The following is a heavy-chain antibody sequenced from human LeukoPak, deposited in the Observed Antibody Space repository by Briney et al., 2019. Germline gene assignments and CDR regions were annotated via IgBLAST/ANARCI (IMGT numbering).Heavy chain of an antibody. J-gene: IGHJ4*02. Sequence: PGGSLRLSCAASGFTFSSYAMTWVRQAPGKGLEWLSVISVIGGTTYYADSVKGRFTISRENSKNTLYLQMNSLRAEDTVVYYCAKDGAPQQLVIYWGQGTLVTVSS. CDR3: AKDGAPQQLVIY. CDR2: ISVIGGTT. CDR1: GFTFSSYA. V-gene: IGHV3-23*01. D-gene: IGHD6-13*01.